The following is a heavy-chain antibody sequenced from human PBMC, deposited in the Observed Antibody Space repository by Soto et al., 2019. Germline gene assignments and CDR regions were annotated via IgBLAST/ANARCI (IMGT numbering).Heavy chain of an antibody. J-gene: IGHJ4*02. CDR2: TSGSGGST. Sequence: GGSLRLSCVASGFTFSSYAMSWVRQAPGKGLEWVSATSGSGGSTYYADSVKGRFTISRDNSKNTLYLQMNSRRTEDTAVYYCAKLGVVLWFGETTKFDYWGQGTLVTVSS. CDR1: GFTFSSYA. V-gene: IGHV3-23*01. CDR3: AKLGVVLWFGETTKFDY. D-gene: IGHD3-10*01.